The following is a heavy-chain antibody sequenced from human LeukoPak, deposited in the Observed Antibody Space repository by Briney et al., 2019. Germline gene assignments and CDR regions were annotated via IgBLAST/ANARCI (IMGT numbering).Heavy chain of an antibody. J-gene: IGHJ3*02. Sequence: GGSLRLSCAASGFTFSSYWMSWVRQAPGKGLEWVANIKQDGSEKYYVDSVKGRFTISRDNAKNSLYLQMNSLRAEDTAVYYCARDAWDIVVVPAAPDAFDIWGQGTMVTVSS. V-gene: IGHV3-7*01. CDR1: GFTFSSYW. D-gene: IGHD2-2*01. CDR2: IKQDGSEK. CDR3: ARDAWDIVVVPAAPDAFDI.